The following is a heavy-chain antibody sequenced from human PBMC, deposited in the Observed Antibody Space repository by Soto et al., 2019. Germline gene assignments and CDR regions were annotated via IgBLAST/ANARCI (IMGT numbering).Heavy chain of an antibody. V-gene: IGHV3-72*01. J-gene: IGHJ4*02. D-gene: IGHD3-22*01. CDR3: VRATYFSDSSGYTRCLDY. CDR2: SRDKPQGYST. CDR1: GFTLSDNY. Sequence: EVQLVESGGGLSQPGGSLRLSCAGSGFTLSDNYINWVRQAPGKGLEWVGRSRDKPQGYSTAYAASVKGRFTTSRDESKNSAYLQMNSLKTEDTAVYYCVRATYFSDSSGYTRCLDYWGQGTLVIVSS.